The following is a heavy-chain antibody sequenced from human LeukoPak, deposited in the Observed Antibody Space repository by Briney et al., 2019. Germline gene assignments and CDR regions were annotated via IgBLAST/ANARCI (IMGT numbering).Heavy chain of an antibody. CDR3: ANHLSNTPNY. CDR2: IYPGDSDT. D-gene: IGHD2/OR15-2a*01. CDR1: GYSFSNYW. J-gene: IGHJ4*02. V-gene: IGHV5-51*01. Sequence: GESLKISCEASGYSFSNYWIGWVRQMPGKGLEWMGIIYPGDSDTKYSPSFQGQVTISADRSVSTAYLQWSSLKASDTAMYYCANHLSNTPNYWGQGTLVTVSS.